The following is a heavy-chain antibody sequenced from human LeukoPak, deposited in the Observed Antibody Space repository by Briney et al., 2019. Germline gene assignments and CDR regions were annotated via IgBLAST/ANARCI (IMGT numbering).Heavy chain of an antibody. CDR3: AREMFVLDGSYGD. CDR2: INSDGSST. J-gene: IGHJ4*02. V-gene: IGHV3-74*01. D-gene: IGHD3-3*01. CDR1: GFTVSSTY. Sequence: GGSLRLSCAASGFTVSSTYMSWVRRAPGKGLVWVSRINSDGSSTSYADSVKGRFTISRDNAKNTLYLQMNSLRAEDTAVYYCAREMFVLDGSYGDWGQGTLVTVSS.